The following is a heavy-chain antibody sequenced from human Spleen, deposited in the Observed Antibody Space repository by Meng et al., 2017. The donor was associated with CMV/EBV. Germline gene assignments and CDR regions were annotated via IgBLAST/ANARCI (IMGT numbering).Heavy chain of an antibody. CDR2: ISYSGST. J-gene: IGHJ6*02. CDR1: GGSISNYY. Sequence: GSLRLSCTVSGGSISNYYWSWIRQPPGKGLEWIGYISYSGSTDYNPSLKSRVTISVDTSKNHFSLKLSSVTAADTAIYYCARDLGGGYDILTGYYPTGIDVWGQGTTVTVSS. D-gene: IGHD3-9*01. CDR3: ARDLGGGYDILTGYYPTGIDV. V-gene: IGHV4-59*01.